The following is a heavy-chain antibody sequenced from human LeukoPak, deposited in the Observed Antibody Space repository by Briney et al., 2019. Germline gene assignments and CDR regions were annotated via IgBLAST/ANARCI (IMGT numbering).Heavy chain of an antibody. CDR2: ISRGGDYT. J-gene: IGHJ3*02. V-gene: IGHV3-21*01. D-gene: IGHD6-6*01. CDR3: ARVVEARDGFDI. Sequence: PGGSLRLSCAASGFTFSSYSMNWVRQAPGKGLEWVSSISRGGDYTYSEDSVKGRFTISRDNAKNSLYLQMNSLRAEDTAVYYCARVVEARDGFDIWGQGTMVTVSS. CDR1: GFTFSSYS.